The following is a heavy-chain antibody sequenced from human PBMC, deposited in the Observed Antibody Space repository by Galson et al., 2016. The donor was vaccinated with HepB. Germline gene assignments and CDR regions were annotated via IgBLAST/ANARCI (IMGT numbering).Heavy chain of an antibody. J-gene: IGHJ4*02. CDR3: VAGTAPRPGY. D-gene: IGHD6-6*01. CDR2: IHYTGNT. V-gene: IGHV4-59*01. CDR1: GGSISTYY. Sequence: SETLSLTCGVSGGSISTYYWSWIRQPPGKGLEWIGYIHYTGNTDYNPSLKSQVALSLDTSSNQISLKLTSMTAADTAVYYYVAGTAPRPGYWGQGILVTVSS.